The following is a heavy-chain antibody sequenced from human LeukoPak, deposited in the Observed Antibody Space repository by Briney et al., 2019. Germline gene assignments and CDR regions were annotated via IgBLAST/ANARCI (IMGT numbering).Heavy chain of an antibody. D-gene: IGHD3-3*01. J-gene: IGHJ4*02. CDR1: GFTFSTYW. Sequence: GGSLRLSCAASGFTFSTYWMSWVRQAPGEGLEWVANVKQDGSEKYYVDSVKGRFTSSRDNAKNSLYLQMNTLRPEDTAVYYCARERQNKDFWSGGDYWGQGTMVTVSS. V-gene: IGHV3-7*01. CDR2: VKQDGSEK. CDR3: ARERQNKDFWSGGDY.